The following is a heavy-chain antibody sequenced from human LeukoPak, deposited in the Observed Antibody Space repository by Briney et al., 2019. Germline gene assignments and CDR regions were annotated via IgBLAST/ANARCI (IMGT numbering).Heavy chain of an antibody. Sequence: SETLSLTCTVSGGSISSGGYYWSWIRQHPGKGLEWIGYIYYSGSTYYNPSLKSRVTISVDTSKNQFSLKLSSVTAADTAVYYCARGAVAGTIDYWGQGTLVTVYS. J-gene: IGHJ4*02. CDR3: ARGAVAGTIDY. CDR1: GGSISSGGYY. D-gene: IGHD6-19*01. CDR2: IYYSGST. V-gene: IGHV4-31*03.